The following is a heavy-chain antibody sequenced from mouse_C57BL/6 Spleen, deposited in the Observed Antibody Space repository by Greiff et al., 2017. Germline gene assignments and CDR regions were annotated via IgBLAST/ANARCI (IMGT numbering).Heavy chain of an antibody. CDR2: IWSGGST. V-gene: IGHV2-2*01. CDR3: ARNDAY. J-gene: IGHJ3*01. CDR1: GFSLTSYG. Sequence: QVQLQQSGPGLVQPSQSLSITCTVSGFSLTSYGVHWVRQSPGKGLEWLGVIWSGGSTDYNAAFISRLSISKDNSKSQVFFKMNSLQADDTAIYYCARNDAYWGQGTLVTVSA.